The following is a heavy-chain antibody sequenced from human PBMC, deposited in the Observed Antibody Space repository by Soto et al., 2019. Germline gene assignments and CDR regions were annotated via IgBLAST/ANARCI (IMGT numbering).Heavy chain of an antibody. CDR3: VRRHVSATGIDWFDP. J-gene: IGHJ5*02. CDR2: INAANGDT. CDR1: GYTFTSYC. D-gene: IGHD6-13*01. V-gene: IGHV1-3*01. Sequence: ASVKVSCKASGYTFTSYCIHWVLQAPGQRLEWMGWINAANGDTKYSPKFQGRVTITRDTSASTAYIELSSLRSEDTAVYYCVRRHVSATGIDWFDPWGQGTLVTVSS.